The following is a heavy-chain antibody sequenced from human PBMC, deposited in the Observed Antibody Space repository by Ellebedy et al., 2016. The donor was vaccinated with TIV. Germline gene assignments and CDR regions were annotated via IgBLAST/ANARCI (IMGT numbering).Heavy chain of an antibody. V-gene: IGHV5-51*01. CDR3: ARHWEVTTVTHGFDP. CDR2: IYPGDSDT. J-gene: IGHJ5*02. Sequence: GESLKISCKGSGYSFTSYWIGWVRQMPGKGLEWMGIIYPGDSDTRYSPSFQGQVTISADKSISTAYLQWSSLKASDTAMYYCARHWEVTTVTHGFDPWGQGTLVTVSS. CDR1: GYSFTSYW. D-gene: IGHD4-17*01.